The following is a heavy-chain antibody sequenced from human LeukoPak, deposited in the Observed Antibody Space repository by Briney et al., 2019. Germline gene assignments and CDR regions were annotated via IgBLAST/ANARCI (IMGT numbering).Heavy chain of an antibody. Sequence: GASVKVSCKASGGTFSSYAISWVRQAPGQGLEWMGGIIPIFGTANYAQKFQGRVTITADKSTGTAYMELSSLRSEDTAVYYCARSYYDLLATFDYWGQGTLVTVSS. CDR3: ARSYYDLLATFDY. J-gene: IGHJ4*02. CDR2: IIPIFGTA. CDR1: GGTFSSYA. D-gene: IGHD3-22*01. V-gene: IGHV1-69*06.